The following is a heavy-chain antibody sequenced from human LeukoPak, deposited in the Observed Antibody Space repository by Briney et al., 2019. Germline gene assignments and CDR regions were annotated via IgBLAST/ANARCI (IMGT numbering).Heavy chain of an antibody. CDR1: GFTFDTYW. Sequence: PGGSLRLSCAASGFTFDTYWMSWVRQAPGKGLEWVANIKQDGSEKDYVDSVKGRFTISRDNAKNSLYLHMNSLTVEDTAVYYCSRDPRHSDYWGQGTLVTVSS. CDR3: SRDPRHSDY. J-gene: IGHJ4*02. V-gene: IGHV3-7*03. CDR2: IKQDGSEK.